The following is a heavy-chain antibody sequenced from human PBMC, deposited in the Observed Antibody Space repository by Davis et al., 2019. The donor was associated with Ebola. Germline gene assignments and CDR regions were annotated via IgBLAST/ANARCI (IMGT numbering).Heavy chain of an antibody. Sequence: PGGSLRLSCAASGFTFSSYGMHWVRQAPGKGLEWVAVISYDGSNKYYADSVKGRFTISRDNSKNTLYLQMNSLRAEDTAVYYCAKDRFFGPSYYYYYGMDVWGQGTTVTVSS. CDR1: GFTFSSYG. CDR2: ISYDGSNK. CDR3: AKDRFFGPSYYYYYGMDV. V-gene: IGHV3-30*18. J-gene: IGHJ6*02. D-gene: IGHD3-3*01.